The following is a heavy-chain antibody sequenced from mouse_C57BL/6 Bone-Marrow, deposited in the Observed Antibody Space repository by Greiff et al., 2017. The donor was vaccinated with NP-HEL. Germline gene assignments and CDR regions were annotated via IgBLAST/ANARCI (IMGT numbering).Heavy chain of an antibody. CDR1: GFTFSDYG. V-gene: IGHV5-17*01. J-gene: IGHJ4*01. CDR3: ARGAMDY. Sequence: EVKLMESGGGLVKPGGSLKLSCAASGFTFSDYGMHWVRQAPEKGLEWVAYISSGSSTIYYADTVKGRFTISRDNAKNTLFLQMNSLRSEDTAMYYCARGAMDYWGQGTSVTVSS. CDR2: ISSGSSTI.